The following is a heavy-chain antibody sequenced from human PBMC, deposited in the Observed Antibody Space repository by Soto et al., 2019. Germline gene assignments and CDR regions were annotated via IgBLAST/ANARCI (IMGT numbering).Heavy chain of an antibody. Sequence: GGSLRLSCSASGFTFPRYSMNWVRHAPGKGLEWVSSISSTTNYIYYGDSMKGRFTISRDNAKNSLYLEMNSLRAEDTAVYYCARESEDLTSNFDYWGQGTLVTVSS. J-gene: IGHJ4*02. CDR1: GFTFPRYS. V-gene: IGHV3-21*06. CDR3: ARESEDLTSNFDY. CDR2: ISSTTNYI.